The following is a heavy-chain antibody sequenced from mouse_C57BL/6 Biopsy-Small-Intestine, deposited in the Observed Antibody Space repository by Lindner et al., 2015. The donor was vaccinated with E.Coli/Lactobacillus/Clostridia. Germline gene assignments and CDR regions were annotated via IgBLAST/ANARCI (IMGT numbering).Heavy chain of an antibody. D-gene: IGHD2-4*01. CDR1: GYAFSSSW. CDR3: ARTDYDDY. Sequence: VQLQESGAELAKPGASVKISCKASGYAFSSSWMNWVKQRPGKGLEWIGRIYPGDGDTNYNGKFKGKATLTADKSSSTAYMELRSLTSEDSAVYFCARTDYDDYWGQGTTLTVSS. V-gene: IGHV1-82*01. CDR2: IYPGDGDT. J-gene: IGHJ2*01.